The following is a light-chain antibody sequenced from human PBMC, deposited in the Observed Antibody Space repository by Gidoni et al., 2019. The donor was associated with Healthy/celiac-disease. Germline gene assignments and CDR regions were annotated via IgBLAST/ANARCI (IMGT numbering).Light chain of an antibody. J-gene: IGKJ2*04. CDR3: QQYYSTPCS. Sequence: DIVMTQSPDSLAVSLGERATINCKSSQSVLYSSNKKNYLAWYQQKPGQPPKLLIYWASTREAGVPDRISGSGSGTDFTLTISSMQAEDVAVDYCQQYYSTPCSFXQXTKLXIK. CDR1: QSVLYSSNKKNY. V-gene: IGKV4-1*01. CDR2: WAS.